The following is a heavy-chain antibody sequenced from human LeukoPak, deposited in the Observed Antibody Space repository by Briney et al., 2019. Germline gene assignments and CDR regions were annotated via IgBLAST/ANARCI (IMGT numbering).Heavy chain of an antibody. Sequence: PSETLSLTCAVYGGSFSGYYWSWIRQPPGKGLEWIGEINHSGSTNYNPSLKSRVTISVDTSKNQFSLKLSSVTAADTAVYYCARVGATYYAFDIWGQGTMVTVSS. CDR1: GGSFSGYY. V-gene: IGHV4-34*01. CDR2: INHSGST. CDR3: ARVGATYYAFDI. J-gene: IGHJ3*02. D-gene: IGHD1-26*01.